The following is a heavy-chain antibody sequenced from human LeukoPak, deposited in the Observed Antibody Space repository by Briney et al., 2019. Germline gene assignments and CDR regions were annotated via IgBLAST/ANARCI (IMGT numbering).Heavy chain of an antibody. V-gene: IGHV3-21*01. CDR3: ARDLWVARDAFDI. D-gene: IGHD2-15*01. Sequence: GGSLRLSCAASGFTFSSYSMNWVRQAPGKGLEWVSSISSSSSYIYYADSVKGRFTIPRDNAKNSLYLQMNSLRAEDTAVYYCARDLWVARDAFDIWGQGTMVTVSS. CDR1: GFTFSSYS. CDR2: ISSSSSYI. J-gene: IGHJ3*02.